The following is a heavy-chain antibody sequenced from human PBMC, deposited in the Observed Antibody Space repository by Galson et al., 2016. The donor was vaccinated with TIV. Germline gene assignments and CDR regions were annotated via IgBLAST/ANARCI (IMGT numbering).Heavy chain of an antibody. CDR3: ARHRGNMVARFEN. CDR2: IDPRDSYI. J-gene: IGHJ4*02. Sequence: QSGAEVKKPGESLRISCKGSGYTFTTYWISWVRQMPGKGLEWMGKIDPRDSYINYSPSFQGHVPLSADKSIGTAYLSWGSLKASDSAIYYCARHRGNMVARFENWGQGTLVTVSS. D-gene: IGHD5-12*01. V-gene: IGHV5-10-1*01. CDR1: GYTFTTYW.